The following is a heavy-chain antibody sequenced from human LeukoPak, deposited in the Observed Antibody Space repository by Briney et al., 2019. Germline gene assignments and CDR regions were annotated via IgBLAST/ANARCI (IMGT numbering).Heavy chain of an antibody. V-gene: IGHV3-53*01. CDR1: GFIVSRKY. CDR3: AREPGYYDSSGYPNY. Sequence: GGSLRLSCAASGFIVSRKYMSWVRQAPGKGLEWVSTLYTGGTTYYAVSVKGRFTISRDNAKNSLYLQMNSLRAEDTAVYYCAREPGYYDSSGYPNYWGQGTLVTVSS. CDR2: LYTGGTT. J-gene: IGHJ4*02. D-gene: IGHD3-22*01.